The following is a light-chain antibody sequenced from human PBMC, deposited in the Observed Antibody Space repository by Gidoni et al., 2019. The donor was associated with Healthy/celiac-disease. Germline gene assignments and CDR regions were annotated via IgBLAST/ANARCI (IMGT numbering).Light chain of an antibody. J-gene: IGKJ2*03. CDR2: DAS. CDR3: QQYDNLPPYS. V-gene: IGKV1-33*01. Sequence: DIQMTQSPSSLSASVGDRVTITCQASQDISNYLNWYQQNPGKAPKLLIYDASNLETGVPSRFSGSGSGTDFTFTISRLHPEDIATYYCQQYDNLPPYSFGQGTKLEIK. CDR1: QDISNY.